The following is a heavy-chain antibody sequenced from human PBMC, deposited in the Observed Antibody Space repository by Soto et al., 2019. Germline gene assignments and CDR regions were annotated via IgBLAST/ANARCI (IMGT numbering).Heavy chain of an antibody. Sequence: EASVKVSCKASGGTFSSYAISWARQAPGQGLEWMGGIIPIFGTANYAQKFQGRVTITADESTSTAYMELSSLRSEDTAVYYCARRDCSGGSCYPLGGFDPWGQGTLVTVSS. V-gene: IGHV1-69*13. CDR3: ARRDCSGGSCYPLGGFDP. CDR2: IIPIFGTA. J-gene: IGHJ5*02. CDR1: GGTFSSYA. D-gene: IGHD2-15*01.